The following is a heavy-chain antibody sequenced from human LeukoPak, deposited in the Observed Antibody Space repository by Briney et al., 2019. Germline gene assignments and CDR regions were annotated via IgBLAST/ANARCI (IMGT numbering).Heavy chain of an antibody. V-gene: IGHV3-30*04. CDR1: GFTLSSYA. D-gene: IGHD3-10*01. Sequence: GGSLRLSCAASGFTLSSYAMHWVRQAPGKGLEWVSVMSYDGSNKYYADSVKGRFTISRDNSKNTLYLQMNSLRAEDTAVYNCAKGDFYGSGRDYYYYMDVWGKGTTVTISS. J-gene: IGHJ6*03. CDR2: MSYDGSNK. CDR3: AKGDFYGSGRDYYYYMDV.